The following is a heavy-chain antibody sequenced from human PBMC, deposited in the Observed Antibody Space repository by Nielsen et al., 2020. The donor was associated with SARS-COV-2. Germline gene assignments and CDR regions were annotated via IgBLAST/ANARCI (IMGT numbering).Heavy chain of an antibody. V-gene: IGHV3-9*01. J-gene: IGHJ4*02. Sequence: SLKISCAASGFIFDDYAMHWVRQAPGKGLEWVSGISWNSGSIGYADSVKGRFTISRDNAKNSLYLQMNSLRAEDTALYYCAKDGHSSGWYGAPDYWGQGTLVTVSS. CDR1: GFIFDDYA. CDR2: ISWNSGSI. CDR3: AKDGHSSGWYGAPDY. D-gene: IGHD6-19*01.